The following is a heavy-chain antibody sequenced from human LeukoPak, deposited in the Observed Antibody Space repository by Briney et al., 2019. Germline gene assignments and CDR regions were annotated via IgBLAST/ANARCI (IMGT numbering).Heavy chain of an antibody. Sequence: GGSLRLSCAASGFTFSKYRMFWVRQAPGKGLESVSRINTDGTVTTYADSVKGRFTVSRDNADNTMFLQMNSVRDEDTAVYYCATKQWLAPPPDSWGQGTPVTVSS. V-gene: IGHV3-74*01. CDR1: GFTFSKYR. CDR2: INTDGTVT. CDR3: ATKQWLAPPPDS. J-gene: IGHJ4*02. D-gene: IGHD6-19*01.